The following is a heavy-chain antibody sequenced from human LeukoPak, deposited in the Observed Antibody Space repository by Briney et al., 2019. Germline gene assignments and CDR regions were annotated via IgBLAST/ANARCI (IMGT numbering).Heavy chain of an antibody. D-gene: IGHD3-16*01. CDR1: GGTFSSYA. V-gene: IGHV1-18*01. CDR2: ISVYNGNT. CDR3: ARDGGTKQDYFDY. Sequence: ASVKVSCKASGGTFSSYAISWVRQAPGQGLEWMGWISVYNGNTNYAQSVQGRVTMTTDTFTSTAYMELRSLRSDDTAVYYCARDGGTKQDYFDYWGQGTLVSVSS. J-gene: IGHJ4*02.